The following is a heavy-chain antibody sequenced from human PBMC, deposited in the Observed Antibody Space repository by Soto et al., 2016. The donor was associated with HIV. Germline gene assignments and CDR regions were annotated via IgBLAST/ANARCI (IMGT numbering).Heavy chain of an antibody. CDR3: ARDRGYYYGSGSSKAVYYYGMDV. CDR2: INWNGGRT. CDR1: GFTFDDYG. D-gene: IGHD3-10*01. J-gene: IGHJ6*02. Sequence: EVQLVESGGGVVRPGGSLRLSCAASGFTFDDYGMSWVRQAPGKGLEWVSGINWNGGRTTYADSVKGRFTISRDNAENFLYLQMNSLRAEDTALYYCARDRGYYYGSGSSKAVYYYGMDVWGQGTTVTVSS. V-gene: IGHV3-20*04.